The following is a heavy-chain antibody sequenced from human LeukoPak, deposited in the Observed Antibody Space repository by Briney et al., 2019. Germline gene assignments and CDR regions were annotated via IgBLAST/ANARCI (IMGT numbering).Heavy chain of an antibody. CDR1: GGSFSGYY. J-gene: IGHJ4*02. V-gene: IGHV4-34*01. D-gene: IGHD3-10*01. CDR3: ARPDYGSGSDMGG. Sequence: SETLSLTCAVYGGSFSGYYWSWIRQPPGKGLEWIGEINHSGSTNYNPSLKSRDTISMDTSKNQFSLKLSSVIAADTAVYYCARPDYGSGSDMGGWGQGTLVTVSS. CDR2: INHSGST.